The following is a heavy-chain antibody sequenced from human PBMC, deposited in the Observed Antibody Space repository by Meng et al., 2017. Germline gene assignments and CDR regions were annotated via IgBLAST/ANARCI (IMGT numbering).Heavy chain of an antibody. J-gene: IGHJ5*02. D-gene: IGHD3-10*01. CDR2: INHSGST. CDR1: GGSFSGYY. V-gene: IGHV4-34*01. CDR3: ARGLRITMVRGVKGWFDP. Sequence: QVQLQQWGAGLLKPSEPLSLTCAVYGGSFSGYYWSWIRQPPGKGLEWIGEINHSGSTNYNPSLKSRVTISVDTSKNQFSLKLSSVTAADTAVYYCARGLRITMVRGVKGWFDPWGQGTLVTASS.